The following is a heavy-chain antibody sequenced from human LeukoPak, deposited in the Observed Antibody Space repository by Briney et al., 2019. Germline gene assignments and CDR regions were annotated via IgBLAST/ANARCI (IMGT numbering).Heavy chain of an antibody. CDR2: IYYSGST. V-gene: IGHV4-34*01. CDR1: GGSFSGYY. D-gene: IGHD3-22*01. J-gene: IGHJ4*02. CDR3: ARDYYDSSGYYSVFDY. Sequence: PSETLSLTCAVYGGSFSGYYWSWIRQPPGKGLEWIGSIYYSGSTYYNPSLKSRVTISVDTSKNQFSLKLSSVTAADTAVYYCARDYYDSSGYYSVFDYWGQGTLVTVSS.